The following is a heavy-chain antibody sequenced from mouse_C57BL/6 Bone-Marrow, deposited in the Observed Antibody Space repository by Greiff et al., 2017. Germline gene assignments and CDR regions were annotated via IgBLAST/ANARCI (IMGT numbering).Heavy chain of an antibody. V-gene: IGHV5-15*01. J-gene: IGHJ4*01. CDR1: GFTFSDYG. CDR2: ISNLAYSI. D-gene: IGHD1-1*01. Sequence: EVKLVESGGGLVQPGGSLKLSCAASGFTFSDYGMAWVRQAPRKGPEWVAFISNLAYSIYYADTVTGRFTISRENAKNTLYLEMSSLRSEDTAMYYCAREGVYYGSSYDYYAMDYWGQGTSVTVSS. CDR3: AREGVYYGSSYDYYAMDY.